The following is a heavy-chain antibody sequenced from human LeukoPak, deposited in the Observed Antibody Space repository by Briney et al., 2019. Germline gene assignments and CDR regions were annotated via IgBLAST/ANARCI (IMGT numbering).Heavy chain of an antibody. J-gene: IGHJ3*02. CDR1: GYSFTSYW. V-gene: IGHV5-10-1*01. D-gene: IGHD6-13*01. Sequence: GESLKISCKGSGYSFTSYWISWVRHMPGKGLEWMGRIDPSDSYTNYSPSFQGHVTISADKSISTAYLQWSSLKASDTAMYYCARHAIAAAGRDHDAFDIWGQGTMVTVSS. CDR2: IDPSDSYT. CDR3: ARHAIAAAGRDHDAFDI.